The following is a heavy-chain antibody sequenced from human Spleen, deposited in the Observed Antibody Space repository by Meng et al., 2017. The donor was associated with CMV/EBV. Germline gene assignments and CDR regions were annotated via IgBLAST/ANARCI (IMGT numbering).Heavy chain of an antibody. D-gene: IGHD5-18*01. Sequence: GGSLRLSCAASGFTFSSYDMHWVRQATGKGLEWVSAIGTAGDTYYPGSVKGRFTISRENAKNSLYLQMNSLRAEDTAVYYCARGLTWTWKQQWFDYWGQGTLVTVSS. CDR2: IGTAGDT. J-gene: IGHJ4*02. V-gene: IGHV3-13*01. CDR3: ARGLTWTWKQQWFDY. CDR1: GFTFSSYD.